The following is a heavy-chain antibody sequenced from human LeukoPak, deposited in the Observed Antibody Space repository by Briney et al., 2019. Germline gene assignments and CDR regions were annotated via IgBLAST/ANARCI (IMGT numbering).Heavy chain of an antibody. V-gene: IGHV3-23*01. D-gene: IGHD2-2*01. CDR1: GFTFSSYA. CDR2: ISGSGGST. CDR3: AKARGIVVVPAAPPQDV. Sequence: GGSLRLSCAASGFTFSSYAMSWVRQAPGKWLEWVSAISGSGGSTYYADSVKGRFTISRDNSKNTLYLQMNSLRAEDTAVYNCAKARGIVVVPAAPPQDVWGKGTTVTVSS. J-gene: IGHJ6*04.